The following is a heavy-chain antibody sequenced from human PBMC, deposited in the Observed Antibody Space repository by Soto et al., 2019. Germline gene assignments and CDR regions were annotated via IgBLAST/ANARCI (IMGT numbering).Heavy chain of an antibody. Sequence: WGSLRLSCAASGFTCSSYGMHWLRQAPGKGLEGVAVIWYDGSNKYYADSVKGRFTISRDNSKNTLYLQMNSLRAEDTAVYYCARDPQPIVVVPAAMKYNWFDPWGQGTLVTVSS. V-gene: IGHV3-33*01. CDR3: ARDPQPIVVVPAAMKYNWFDP. CDR2: IWYDGSNK. CDR1: GFTCSSYG. D-gene: IGHD2-2*01. J-gene: IGHJ5*02.